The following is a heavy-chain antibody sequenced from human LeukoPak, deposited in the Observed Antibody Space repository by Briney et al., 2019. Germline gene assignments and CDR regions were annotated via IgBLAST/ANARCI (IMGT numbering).Heavy chain of an antibody. D-gene: IGHD5-24*01. J-gene: IGHJ4*02. CDR3: ARDGGDGYNDFDY. V-gene: IGHV1-8*03. CDR1: GYTFTNYP. Sequence: ASVKVSCKASGYTFTNYPINWVRQATGQGLEWMGWMNPNSGDTVYAQKFRGRFTVTRNTSVNTAYMELSSLRSEDTAVYYCARDGGDGYNDFDYWGQGTLVTVSS. CDR2: MNPNSGDT.